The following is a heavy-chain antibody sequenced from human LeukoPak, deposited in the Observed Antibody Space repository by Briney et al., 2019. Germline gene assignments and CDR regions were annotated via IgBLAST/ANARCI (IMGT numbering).Heavy chain of an antibody. D-gene: IGHD1-1*01. Sequence: PRGSPRLSCAASGFTFSGSAMHWVRQASGKGLEWVGRIRSKANSYATAYAASVKGRFTISRDDSKNTAYLQMNSLKTEDTAVYYCTRRNDGGYAYWGQGTLVTVSS. J-gene: IGHJ4*02. CDR3: TRRNDGGYAY. V-gene: IGHV3-73*01. CDR2: IRSKANSYAT. CDR1: GFTFSGSA.